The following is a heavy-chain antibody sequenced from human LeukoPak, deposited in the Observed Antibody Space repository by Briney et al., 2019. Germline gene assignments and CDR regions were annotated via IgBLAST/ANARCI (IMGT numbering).Heavy chain of an antibody. CDR3: AKDLSGSPGYYYGMDV. CDR2: IDGSNTNT. Sequence: PGGSLRLSCAASGFTFSNYAMSWVRQAPGRGLEWVSTIDGSNTNTYYADSVKGRFTISRDNSKNTLYLQMNSLRAEDTAVYYCAKDLSGSPGYYYGMDVWGQGTTVTVSS. V-gene: IGHV3-23*01. CDR1: GFTFSNYA. J-gene: IGHJ6*02. D-gene: IGHD3-10*01.